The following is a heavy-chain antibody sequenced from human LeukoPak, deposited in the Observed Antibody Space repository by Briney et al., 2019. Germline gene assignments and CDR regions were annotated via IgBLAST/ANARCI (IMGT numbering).Heavy chain of an antibody. CDR2: IIPYTGKI. CDR3: ARGRRLRSTIRDSRGYYYYYYMDV. D-gene: IGHD6-19*01. J-gene: IGHJ6*03. V-gene: IGHV1-8*03. CDR1: GYTFNTFD. Sequence: ASVKVSCKASGYTFNTFDINWVRQAPGQGLEWLGSIIPYTGKIAHAQKFQDRLTIFINASVSTAYMELSSLTSEDTAIYYCARGRRLRSTIRDSRGYYYYYYMDVWGTGTTVTVSS.